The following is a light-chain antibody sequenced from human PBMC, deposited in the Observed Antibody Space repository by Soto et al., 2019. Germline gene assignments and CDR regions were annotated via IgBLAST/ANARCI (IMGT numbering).Light chain of an antibody. V-gene: IGKV1-39*01. J-gene: IGKJ5*01. Sequence: DIQMTQSPSSLSASVGDRVTITCRASQSITTYLNWYRQKPGKAPKLLIYAASSLQSGVPSRFSGSGSETEFTLSISSLQPEDFATYFCQQIYSAPLTFGGGTRLEN. CDR2: AAS. CDR1: QSITTY. CDR3: QQIYSAPLT.